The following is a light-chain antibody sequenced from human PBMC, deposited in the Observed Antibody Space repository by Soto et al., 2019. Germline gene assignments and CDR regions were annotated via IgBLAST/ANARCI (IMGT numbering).Light chain of an antibody. CDR3: AAWDDSLNGLYV. V-gene: IGLV1-44*01. Sequence: QLVLTQPPSASGTPGQRVTISCSGSSSNIGSNTVNWYQQLPGTAPKLLIYSNNQRPSGVPDRFSGSKSGTSASLAISGVQSEDEADYYCAAWDDSLNGLYVFGTGTKLTVL. CDR2: SNN. J-gene: IGLJ1*01. CDR1: SSNIGSNT.